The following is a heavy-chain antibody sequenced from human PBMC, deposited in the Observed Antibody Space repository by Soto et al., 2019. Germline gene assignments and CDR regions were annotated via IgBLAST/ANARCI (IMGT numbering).Heavy chain of an antibody. CDR3: ATESPLLRSRAFDI. V-gene: IGHV1-24*01. CDR2: FDPEDGET. CDR1: GYTLTELS. Sequence: ASVKVSCKVSGYTLTELSMHWVRQAPGKGLEWMGGFDPEDGETIYAQKFQGRVAMTEDTSTDTAYMELSSLRSEDTAVYYCATESPLLRSRAFDIWGQGTMVTVSS. J-gene: IGHJ3*02.